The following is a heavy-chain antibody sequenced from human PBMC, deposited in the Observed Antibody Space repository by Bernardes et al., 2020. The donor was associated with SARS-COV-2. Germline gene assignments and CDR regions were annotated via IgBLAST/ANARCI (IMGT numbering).Heavy chain of an antibody. V-gene: IGHV3-23*01. CDR3: AKDSGSGYYDSSGYDY. D-gene: IGHD3-22*01. J-gene: IGHJ4*02. CDR1: GFTFSSYA. CDR2: ISGSGGST. Sequence: GSLRLSCAASGFTFSSYAMSWVRQAPGKGLEWVSAISGSGGSTYYADSVKGRFTISRDNSKNTLYLQMNSLRAEDTAVYYCAKDSGSGYYDSSGYDYWGQGTLVTVSS.